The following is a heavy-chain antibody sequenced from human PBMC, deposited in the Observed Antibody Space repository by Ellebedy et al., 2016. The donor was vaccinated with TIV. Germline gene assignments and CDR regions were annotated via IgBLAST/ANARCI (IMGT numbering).Heavy chain of an antibody. Sequence: ALVKVSCKASGFTFTSSAVQWVRQARGQRLEWIGWIVVGSGNTNYAQKFQERVTITRDMSTSTAYMELSSLRSEDTAVYYCAAGHSSGYYYGYSNFDYWGQGTLVTVSS. V-gene: IGHV1-58*01. D-gene: IGHD3-22*01. CDR1: GFTFTSSA. CDR3: AAGHSSGYYYGYSNFDY. CDR2: IVVGSGNT. J-gene: IGHJ4*02.